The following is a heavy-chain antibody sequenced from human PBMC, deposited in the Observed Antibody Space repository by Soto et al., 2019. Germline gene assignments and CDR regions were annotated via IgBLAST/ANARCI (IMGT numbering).Heavy chain of an antibody. D-gene: IGHD6-6*01. Sequence: HGESLKISCKGSGYTFINYWIGWVRQMPGKGLEWMGIIYPRDSDTRYSPSFQGQVTISADKSISTVYLQWSSLKASDTAMYYCARLYRSSSDWFDPWGQGTLVTVSS. J-gene: IGHJ5*02. CDR3: ARLYRSSSDWFDP. V-gene: IGHV5-51*01. CDR1: GYTFINYW. CDR2: IYPRDSDT.